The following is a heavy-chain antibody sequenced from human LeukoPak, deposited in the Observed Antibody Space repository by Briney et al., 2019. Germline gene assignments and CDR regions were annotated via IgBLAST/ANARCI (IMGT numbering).Heavy chain of an antibody. J-gene: IGHJ6*03. CDR1: GLTFSSYS. CDR3: ARAGALDILGRAAPYYYYMDV. Sequence: PGGSLRLSCAASGLTFSSYSMNWVRQAPGKGLEWVSYISSSSSTIYDADAVKGRFTISRDNAKNSLYLQMNSLRAEDTAVYYCARAGALDILGRAAPYYYYMDVWGKGTTVTVSS. CDR2: ISSSSSTI. D-gene: IGHD3-9*01. V-gene: IGHV3-48*01.